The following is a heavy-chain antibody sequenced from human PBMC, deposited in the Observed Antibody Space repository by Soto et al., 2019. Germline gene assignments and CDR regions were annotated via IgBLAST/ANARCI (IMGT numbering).Heavy chain of an antibody. J-gene: IGHJ4*02. CDR3: ARGPTYYDILTGYYKVAVLDF. CDR1: GFTFSSYA. Sequence: QVQLVESGGGVVQPGRSLRLSCAASGFTFSSYAMHWVRQAPGKGLEWVAVISYDGSNKYYADSVKGRFTISRDNSKNPLDLQMNSLRAEDAAVYYCARGPTYYDILTGYYKVAVLDFWGQGTLVTVSS. D-gene: IGHD3-9*01. CDR2: ISYDGSNK. V-gene: IGHV3-30-3*01.